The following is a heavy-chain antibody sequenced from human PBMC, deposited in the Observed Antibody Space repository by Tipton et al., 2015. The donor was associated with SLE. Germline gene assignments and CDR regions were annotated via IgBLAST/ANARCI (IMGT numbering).Heavy chain of an antibody. CDR1: GFTVGTSY. Sequence: QLVQSGGGLVQPGGSLRLSCAASGFTVGTSYISWVRQAPGKGLEWVSVLYGAVTTVNTYYADSVKGRFTMSRHNSQNTVYLQMNSLRVEDTAVYYCAGQLVPYYYGMDVWGQGTTVTVSS. CDR2: LYGAVTTVNT. D-gene: IGHD6-6*01. J-gene: IGHJ6*02. CDR3: AGQLVPYYYGMDV. V-gene: IGHV3-53*04.